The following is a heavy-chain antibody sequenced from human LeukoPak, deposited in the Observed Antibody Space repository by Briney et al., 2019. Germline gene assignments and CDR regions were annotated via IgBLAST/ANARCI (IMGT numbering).Heavy chain of an antibody. CDR2: ISGSGGST. Sequence: GGSLRLSCLASGFTFSSYVMSWVRQAPGKGLEWVSAISGSGGSTYYADSVKGRFTISRDNSKNTLYLRMNSLRAEDTAVYYCAKYLTGYLPNAFDIWGQGTMVTVSS. J-gene: IGHJ3*02. CDR3: AKYLTGYLPNAFDI. CDR1: GFTFSSYV. V-gene: IGHV3-23*01. D-gene: IGHD3-9*01.